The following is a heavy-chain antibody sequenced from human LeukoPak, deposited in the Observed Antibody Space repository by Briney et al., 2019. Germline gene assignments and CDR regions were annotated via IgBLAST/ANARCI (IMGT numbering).Heavy chain of an antibody. CDR3: AHSPPTQYYYDSSGFANAEYFQH. CDR2: ISWDDDK. D-gene: IGHD3-22*01. CDR1: GFSLSTSAVG. V-gene: IGHV2-5*02. J-gene: IGHJ1*01. Sequence: SGPTLVKPIQTLTLTCTFSGFSLSTSAVGVGWGRQPPGKALQWLAIISWDDDKRYSPSLKSRLTITKDTSKNQVVLTMTNMDPVDTATYYCAHSPPTQYYYDSSGFANAEYFQHWGQGTLVTVSS.